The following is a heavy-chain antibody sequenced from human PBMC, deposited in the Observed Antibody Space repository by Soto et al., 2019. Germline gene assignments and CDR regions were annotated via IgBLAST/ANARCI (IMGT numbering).Heavy chain of an antibody. V-gene: IGHV4-39*01. J-gene: IGHJ6*03. CDR3: ARHYSNYGAPDHYYYYYMDV. Sequence: SETLSLTCTVSGGSISSSSYYWGWIRQPPGKGLEWIGSIYYSGSTYYNPSLKSRVTVSVDTSKNQFSLKLSSVTAADTAVYYCARHYSNYGAPDHYYYYYMDVWGKGTTVTVS. CDR1: GGSISSSSYY. CDR2: IYYSGST. D-gene: IGHD4-4*01.